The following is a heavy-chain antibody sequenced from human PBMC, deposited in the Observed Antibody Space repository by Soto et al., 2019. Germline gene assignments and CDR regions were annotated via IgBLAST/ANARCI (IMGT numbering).Heavy chain of an antibody. Sequence: PGGSLRLSCRTSGFTFSSFSMHWFRQAPGKGLEWVAVIGSTNVKYYADSVKGRFTISRDNSQDTLYLQMDGLRPDDTGVYFCAREVATTKWYFDNWGQGSLVTVSS. V-gene: IGHV3-30*04. J-gene: IGHJ4*02. CDR1: GFTFSSFS. CDR3: AREVATTKWYFDN. D-gene: IGHD1-1*01. CDR2: IGSTNVK.